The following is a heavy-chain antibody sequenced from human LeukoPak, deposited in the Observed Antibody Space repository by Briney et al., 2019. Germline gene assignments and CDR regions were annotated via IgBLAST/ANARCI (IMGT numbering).Heavy chain of an antibody. Sequence: GSLRLSCAASGFTFRSYGMHWVRQAPGKGLEWVAVISYDTNIKSYADSVKGRFTISRDNSKNTLYLQMNSLRAEDTAVYYCASGSGWMIEHWGQGTLVTVSS. CDR1: GFTFRSYG. V-gene: IGHV3-30*03. CDR3: ASGSGWMIEH. CDR2: ISYDTNIK. J-gene: IGHJ1*01. D-gene: IGHD6-19*01.